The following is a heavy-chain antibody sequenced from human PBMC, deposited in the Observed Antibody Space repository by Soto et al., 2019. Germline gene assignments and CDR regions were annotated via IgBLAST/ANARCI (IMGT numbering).Heavy chain of an antibody. V-gene: IGHV3-13*01. Sequence: HPGGSLRLSCEASGSTFSGFDMHWVRQPTGKGLEWVSSIGTAGDTYYAVSVKGRFTISRDNAKNSLSLQLNSLRAGDMAVYFCAKSQEIGTHFFDSWGQGTQVTVSS. D-gene: IGHD6-13*01. CDR2: IGTAGDT. J-gene: IGHJ4*02. CDR3: AKSQEIGTHFFDS. CDR1: GSTFSGFD.